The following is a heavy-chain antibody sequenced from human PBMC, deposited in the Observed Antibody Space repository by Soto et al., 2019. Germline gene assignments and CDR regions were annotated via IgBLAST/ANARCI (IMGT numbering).Heavy chain of an antibody. J-gene: IGHJ4*02. CDR3: ARVSVDVPE. V-gene: IGHV1-2*02. CDR2: IDPKSGGK. Sequence: QLVQSGAEVKKPGASVRVSCKTSGPTFIAYYIHWVRQAPGQGLEWMGWIDPKSGGKTYEQKFLGRVTMTRDTYINTAYMDLNRLTSDDTAVYYCARVSVDVPEWGQGTLITVSS. D-gene: IGHD5-12*01. CDR1: GPTFIAYY.